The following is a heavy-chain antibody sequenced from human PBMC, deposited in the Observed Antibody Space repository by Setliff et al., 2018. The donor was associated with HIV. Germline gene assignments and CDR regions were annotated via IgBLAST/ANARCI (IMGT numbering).Heavy chain of an antibody. CDR3: AKDRGGAHPGIGVTLDY. J-gene: IGHJ4*02. CDR1: GGSIRTGDW. Sequence: SETLSLTCAVSGGSIRTGDWWSWVRQSPGKGLEWIGEISHSGSTNYNPSLRSRVTISVDTSKNTLYVQMNSLRAEDTAVYYCAKDRGGAHPGIGVTLDYWGQGTPVTVSS. D-gene: IGHD6-19*01. CDR2: ISHSGST. V-gene: IGHV4-4*02.